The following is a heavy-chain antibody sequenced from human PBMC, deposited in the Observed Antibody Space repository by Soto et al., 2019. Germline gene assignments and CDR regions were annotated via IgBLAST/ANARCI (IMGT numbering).Heavy chain of an antibody. V-gene: IGHV1-69*01. J-gene: IGHJ6*02. Sequence: QVQLVQSGAEVKKPGSSVKVSCKASGGTFSSYAISWVRQAPGQGLEWMGGIIPIFGTANYAQKFQGRVTITADESTSTAYMELSSLRSEDTAVYYCARGRIAAADLYYYYVMDVWGQGTTVTVSS. D-gene: IGHD6-13*01. CDR3: ARGRIAAADLYYYYVMDV. CDR2: IIPIFGTA. CDR1: GGTFSSYA.